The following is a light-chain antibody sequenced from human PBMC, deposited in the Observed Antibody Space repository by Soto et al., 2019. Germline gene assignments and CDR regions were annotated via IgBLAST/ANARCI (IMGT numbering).Light chain of an antibody. CDR3: LLYFSGAAV. Sequence: QAVETQEPSLTVSPGGTVTLTCASSTGTVTSGNYANWFQRKPGQAPRALIYSTTNTHSWTPGRFSGSLLGGKAALTLSGAQSEDEAEYVCLLYFSGAAVFGGGTKLTVL. CDR1: TGTVTSGNY. V-gene: IGLV7-43*01. J-gene: IGLJ3*02. CDR2: STT.